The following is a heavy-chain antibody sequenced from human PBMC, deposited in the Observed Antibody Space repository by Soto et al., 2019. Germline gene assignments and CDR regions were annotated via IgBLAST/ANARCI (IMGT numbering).Heavy chain of an antibody. J-gene: IGHJ3*02. CDR3: ARGLTMVRGLILDAFDM. CDR2: INAGNGNT. CDR1: GYTFTTYP. V-gene: IGHV1-3*01. D-gene: IGHD3-10*01. Sequence: QVQLVQSGAEVKKPGASVKVSCKTSGYTFTTYPMHWVRQAPGQRLEWMGWINAGNGNTKYSQKFQGRVTITRDTSXSXSYMELSSLRSEDTAVYYCARGLTMVRGLILDAFDMWGQGTMVTVSS.